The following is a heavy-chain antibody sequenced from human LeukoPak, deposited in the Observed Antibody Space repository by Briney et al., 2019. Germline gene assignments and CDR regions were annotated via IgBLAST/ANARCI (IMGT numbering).Heavy chain of an antibody. D-gene: IGHD3-10*01. CDR2: ISSNGGST. J-gene: IGHJ4*02. Sequence: PGGSLRLSCAASGFTFSSYAMHWVRQAPGKGLEYVSVISSNGGSTYYANSVKGRFTISRDNSKNTLYLQMGSLRAEDMAVYYCARGGLLWFGGLSGYWGQGTLVTVSS. CDR1: GFTFSSYA. CDR3: ARGGLLWFGGLSGY. V-gene: IGHV3-64*01.